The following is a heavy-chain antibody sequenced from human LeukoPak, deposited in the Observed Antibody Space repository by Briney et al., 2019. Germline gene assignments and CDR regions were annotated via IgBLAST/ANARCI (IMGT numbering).Heavy chain of an antibody. CDR1: GFTFSSYS. V-gene: IGHV3-48*01. J-gene: IGHJ4*02. D-gene: IGHD3-22*01. Sequence: GGSLRLSCAASGFTFSSYSMNWVRQAPGKGLEWVSYISSSSSTIYYADSVKGRFTISRDNAKNSLYLQMNSLRAEDTAVYYCARDDYDSSGYYSYWGQGTLVTVSS. CDR3: ARDDYDSSGYYSY. CDR2: ISSSSSTI.